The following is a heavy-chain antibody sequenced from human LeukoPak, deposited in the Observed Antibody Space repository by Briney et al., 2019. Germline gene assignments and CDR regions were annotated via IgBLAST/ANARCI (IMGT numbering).Heavy chain of an antibody. CDR1: GFTFSSYA. J-gene: IGHJ6*03. Sequence: PGGSLRLSCAASGFTFSSYAMSWVRQAPGKGLEWVSGLTGSGGNTYYADSVKGRFTISRDNSKNTLSLQMNSLRAEDAAVYYCAKFREIQHYNYLMDVWGKGTTVAVSS. CDR2: LTGSGGNT. CDR3: AKFREIQHYNYLMDV. V-gene: IGHV3-23*01. D-gene: IGHD3-10*01.